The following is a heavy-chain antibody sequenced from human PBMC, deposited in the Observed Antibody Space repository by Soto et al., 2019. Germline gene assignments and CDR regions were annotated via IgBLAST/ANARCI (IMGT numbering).Heavy chain of an antibody. CDR2: INAGNGNT. CDR3: ARVGPGSCYDY. J-gene: IGHJ4*02. D-gene: IGHD2-15*01. CDR1: GYTFTSYA. Sequence: QVQLVQSGAEEKKPGASVKVSCKASGYTFTSYAMHWVRQAPGQRLEWMGWINAGNGNTKYSQKFQGRVTITTDTSASTAYMELSSLRSEDTAVYYCARVGPGSCYDYWGQGTLVTVSS. V-gene: IGHV1-3*05.